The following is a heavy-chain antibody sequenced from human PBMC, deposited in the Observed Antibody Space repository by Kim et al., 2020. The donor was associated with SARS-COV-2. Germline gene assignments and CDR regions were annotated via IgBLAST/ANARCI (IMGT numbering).Heavy chain of an antibody. Sequence: GGSLRLSCATSGFTFSRYWMHWVRQAPGKGLVWVSRINSDGSTINYADSVKGRFTISRDNAKNTLYLQMNSLRAEDTAVYYCTRVTLGGFGDWGQGTLVT. CDR2: INSDGSTI. J-gene: IGHJ4*02. CDR1: GFTFSRYW. D-gene: IGHD3-10*01. V-gene: IGHV3-74*01. CDR3: TRVTLGGFGD.